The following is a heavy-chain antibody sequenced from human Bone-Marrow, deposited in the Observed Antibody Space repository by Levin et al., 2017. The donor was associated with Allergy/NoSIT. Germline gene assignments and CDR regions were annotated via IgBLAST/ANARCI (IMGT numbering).Heavy chain of an antibody. CDR2: IYFSGST. V-gene: IGHV4-59*08. CDR3: ARLPYNDSRGYQIVNPPFDY. J-gene: IGHJ4*02. D-gene: IGHD3-22*01. Sequence: TSSETLSLTCTVSGGSISGHYWSWIRQPPGKGLEFIGYIYFSGSTHYNPSLKSRVTISVDTSKNLFSLKLSSVTAADTAVYYCARLPYNDSRGYQIVNPPFDYWGQGTLVTVSS. CDR1: GGSISGHY.